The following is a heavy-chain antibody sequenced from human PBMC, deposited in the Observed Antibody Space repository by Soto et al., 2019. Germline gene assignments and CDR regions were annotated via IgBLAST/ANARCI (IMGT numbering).Heavy chain of an antibody. CDR1: GGSVSSGSYY. Sequence: PSETLSLTCTVSGGSVSSGSYYWSWVRQPPGKGLEWIGYIYYSGSTNYNPSLKSRVAISVDTSKNQFSLKLSSVTAADTAVYHCARAVLWSSYYYYGMDVWGQGTTVTVSS. J-gene: IGHJ6*02. CDR2: IYYSGST. D-gene: IGHD5-18*01. CDR3: ARAVLWSSYYYYGMDV. V-gene: IGHV4-61*01.